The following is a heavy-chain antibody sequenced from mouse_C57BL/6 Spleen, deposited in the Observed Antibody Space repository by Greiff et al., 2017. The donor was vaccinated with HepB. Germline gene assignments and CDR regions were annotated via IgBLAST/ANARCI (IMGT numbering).Heavy chain of an antibody. CDR2: IDPSDSYT. CDR3: AREDYYGRPFAY. CDR1: GYTFTSYW. D-gene: IGHD1-1*01. J-gene: IGHJ3*01. V-gene: IGHV1-69*01. Sequence: QVQLKQPGAELVMPGASVKLSCKASGYTFTSYWMHWVKQRPGQGLEWIGEIDPSDSYTNYNQKFKGKSTLTVDKSSSTAYMQLSSLTSEDSAVYYCAREDYYGRPFAYWGQGTLVTVSA.